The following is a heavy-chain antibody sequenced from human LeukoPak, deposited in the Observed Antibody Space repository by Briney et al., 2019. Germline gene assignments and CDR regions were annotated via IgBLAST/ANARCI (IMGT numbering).Heavy chain of an antibody. J-gene: IGHJ4*02. CDR1: GFSFSNYS. V-gene: IGHV3-48*04. CDR2: IHSSSTTI. CDR3: AAPRLAVALD. Sequence: GGSLRLSCAASGFSFSNYSLIWVRQAPGKGLEWVSYIHSSSTTIHYADSVKGRFTISRDNAKNSLYLQMNSLRAEDTAVYYCAAPRLAVALDGGQGTLVTVSS. D-gene: IGHD6-19*01.